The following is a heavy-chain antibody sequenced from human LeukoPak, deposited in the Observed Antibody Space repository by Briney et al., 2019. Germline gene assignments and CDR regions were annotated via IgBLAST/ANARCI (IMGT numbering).Heavy chain of an antibody. V-gene: IGHV3-7*01. D-gene: IGHD6-19*01. CDR3: AKEPAAERQWVVLPFDC. J-gene: IGHJ4*02. CDR1: GFTFSSYW. CDR2: IKQDGGET. Sequence: PGGSLRLSCAASGFTFSSYWMSWVRQAPGKGLEWVANIKQDGGETFYVDSVKDRFTISRDNAKNSLYLQMNSLRVEDTAVYYCAKEPAAERQWVVLPFDCWGQGTLVTVSS.